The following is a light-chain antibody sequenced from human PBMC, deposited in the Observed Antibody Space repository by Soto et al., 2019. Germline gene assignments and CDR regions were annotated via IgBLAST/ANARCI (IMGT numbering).Light chain of an antibody. V-gene: IGLV1-40*01. CDR2: NNN. CDR1: RSNIGAGYD. J-gene: IGLJ3*02. CDR3: QSYDSGLSSWV. Sequence: QSVLTQPPSVSGAPGQKVTIACTGTRSNIGAGYDVHWYQQVPGRAPKVLIYNNNNRPSGVPDRFSGSQSGASASLAITGLQAEDEADYHCQSYDSGLSSWVFGGGTMLTVL.